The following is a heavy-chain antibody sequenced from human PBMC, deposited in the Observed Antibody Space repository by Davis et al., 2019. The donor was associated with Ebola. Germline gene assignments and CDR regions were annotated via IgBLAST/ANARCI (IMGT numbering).Heavy chain of an antibody. Sequence: SVKVSCKASGGTFSSYAISWVRQAPGQGLEWMGRIIPILGIANYAQKFQGRVTITADKSTSTAYMELSSLRSEDTAVYYCARDKGQLWPYYYYYGMDVWGQGTTVTVSS. V-gene: IGHV1-69*04. CDR3: ARDKGQLWPYYYYYGMDV. J-gene: IGHJ6*02. CDR1: GGTFSSYA. CDR2: IIPILGIA. D-gene: IGHD5-18*01.